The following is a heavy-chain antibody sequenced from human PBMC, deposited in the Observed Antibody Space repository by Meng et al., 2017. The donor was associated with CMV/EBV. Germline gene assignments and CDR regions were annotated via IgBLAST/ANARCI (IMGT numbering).Heavy chain of an antibody. D-gene: IGHD2-2*01. CDR1: GGSFSGYY. J-gene: IGHJ5*02. CDR2: INHSGST. V-gene: IGHV4-34*01. CDR3: ARATTIVVVPAATVGWFDP. Sequence: SETLSLTCAVYGGSFSGYYWSWIRQPPGKGLEWIGEINHSGSTNYNPSLKSRVTISVDTSKNQFSLKLSSVTAAGTAVYYCARATTIVVVPAATVGWFDPWGQGTLVTVSS.